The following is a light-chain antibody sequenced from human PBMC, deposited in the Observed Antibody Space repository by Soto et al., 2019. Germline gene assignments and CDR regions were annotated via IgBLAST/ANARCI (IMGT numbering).Light chain of an antibody. CDR1: GSDVGGYNY. Sequence: QSALTQPASVSGSPGQSITISCTGTGSDVGGYNYVSWYQQYPGKAPKLLIYEVRNRPSGVSNRFSGSKSGNTASLTISGLQAEDEAEYYCCSSGGSPTYVFGTGTKVTVL. J-gene: IGLJ1*01. CDR3: CSSGGSPTYV. CDR2: EVR. V-gene: IGLV2-14*01.